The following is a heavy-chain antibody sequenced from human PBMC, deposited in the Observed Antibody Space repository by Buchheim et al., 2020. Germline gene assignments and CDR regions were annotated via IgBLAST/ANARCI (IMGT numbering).Heavy chain of an antibody. Sequence: EVQLVESGGGLVKPGGSLRLSCAASGFTFSSYSMNWVRQAPGKGLEWVSSISSSSSYIYYADSVKGRSTISRDNAKNSLYLQMNSLRAEDTAVYYCARESDILTLYYYYGMDVWGQGTT. J-gene: IGHJ6*02. V-gene: IGHV3-21*01. CDR3: ARESDILTLYYYYGMDV. CDR2: ISSSSSYI. CDR1: GFTFSSYS. D-gene: IGHD3-9*01.